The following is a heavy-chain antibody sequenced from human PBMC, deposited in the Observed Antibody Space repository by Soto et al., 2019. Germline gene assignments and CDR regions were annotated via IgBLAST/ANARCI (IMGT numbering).Heavy chain of an antibody. J-gene: IGHJ4*02. CDR1: GGSVSSGSYY. D-gene: IGHD1-26*01. CDR3: AREEGATTGDYFDY. Sequence: QVQLQESGPALVKPSETLSLTCTVSGGSVSSGSYYWSWIRQPPGKGLEWIGYIYYSGSTNYNPSLKSRVTISVDTSKNQFSLKLSSVTAADTAVYYCAREEGATTGDYFDYWGQGTLVTVSS. V-gene: IGHV4-61*01. CDR2: IYYSGST.